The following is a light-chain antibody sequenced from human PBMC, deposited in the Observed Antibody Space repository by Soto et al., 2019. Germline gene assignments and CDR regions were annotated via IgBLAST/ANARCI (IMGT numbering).Light chain of an antibody. CDR2: GVT. CDR1: SSDVGGYDY. Sequence: ALTQPRSVSGSPGQSVTISCTGTSSDVGGYDYVSWYQQHPGKAPKLMIYGVTKRPSGVPDRFSGSKSGNTASLTISGLQAEDESDYYCCSHGGRHSYVFGTGTKVTVL. V-gene: IGLV2-11*01. J-gene: IGLJ1*01. CDR3: CSHGGRHSYV.